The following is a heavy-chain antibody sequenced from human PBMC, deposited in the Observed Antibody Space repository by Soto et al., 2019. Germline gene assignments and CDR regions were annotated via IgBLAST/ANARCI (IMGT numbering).Heavy chain of an antibody. D-gene: IGHD3-10*01. CDR3: AKGYYYGSGTYYPAFDY. V-gene: IGHV3-23*01. CDR2: ITGSGGST. Sequence: GGSLRLSCAASGFTFSSYAMSWVRQAPGKGLEWVSTITGSGGSTYYADSVKGRFTLSRDNSKNTLYLQMTSLRAEDTAVYYCAKGYYYGSGTYYPAFDYWGQGTLVTVSS. J-gene: IGHJ4*02. CDR1: GFTFSSYA.